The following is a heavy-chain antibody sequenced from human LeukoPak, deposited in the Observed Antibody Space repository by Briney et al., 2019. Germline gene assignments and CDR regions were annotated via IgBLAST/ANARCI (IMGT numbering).Heavy chain of an antibody. CDR3: TTDIFVWGGYRPFDY. V-gene: IGHV3-15*01. D-gene: IGHD3-16*02. CDR2: IKSKTDGGTT. CDR1: GFTFSSYW. Sequence: PGGSLRLSCAASGFTFSSYWMSWVRQAPGKGLEWVGRIKSKTDGGTTNYAAPVKGRFTISRDDSKSTLYLQMNSLKTEDTAVYYCTTDIFVWGGYRPFDYWGQGTLVTVSS. J-gene: IGHJ4*02.